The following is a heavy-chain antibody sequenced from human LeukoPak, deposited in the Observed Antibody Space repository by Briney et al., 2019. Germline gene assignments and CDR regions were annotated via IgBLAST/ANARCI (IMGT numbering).Heavy chain of an antibody. J-gene: IGHJ6*03. Sequence: PGGSLRLSCAASGFTVSSNYMSWVRQAPGKGLEWVSVIYSGGSTYYADSVKGRFTISRDNSKNTLYLQMNSLRAEDTAVYYCARAPALTTVTTLGYYYYCMDVWGKGTTVTISS. CDR2: IYSGGST. CDR3: ARAPALTTVTTLGYYYYCMDV. D-gene: IGHD4-17*01. CDR1: GFTVSSNY. V-gene: IGHV3-66*01.